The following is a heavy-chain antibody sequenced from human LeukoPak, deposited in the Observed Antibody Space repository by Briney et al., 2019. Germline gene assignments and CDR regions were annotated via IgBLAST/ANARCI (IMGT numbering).Heavy chain of an antibody. CDR1: GGSFSGYY. CDR2: INHSGST. CDR3: ARGIKETTVTTGPLDY. V-gene: IGHV4-34*01. J-gene: IGHJ4*02. Sequence: SETPPLTCAVYGGSFSGYYWSWIRQPPGKGLEWIGEINHSGSTNYNPSLKSRVTISVDTSKNQFSLKLSSVTAADTAVYYCARGIKETTVTTGPLDYWGQGTLATVSS. D-gene: IGHD4-17*01.